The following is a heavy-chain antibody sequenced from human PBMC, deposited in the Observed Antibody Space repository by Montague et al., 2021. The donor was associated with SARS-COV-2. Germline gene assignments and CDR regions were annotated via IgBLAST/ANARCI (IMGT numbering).Heavy chain of an antibody. CDR3: SRASYGPDAFDI. CDR2: SYYSCST. V-gene: IGHV4-59*01. Sequence: SETLSLTCTVSGGSISSYYWSWVRLRPRKGLELIWYSYYSCSTNYNPSLHSRVTISLDTYKNQISLKLNSVTAAATAVYYCSRASYGPDAFDIWGQGTLVTVSS. J-gene: IGHJ3*02. D-gene: IGHD5-18*01. CDR1: GGSISSYY.